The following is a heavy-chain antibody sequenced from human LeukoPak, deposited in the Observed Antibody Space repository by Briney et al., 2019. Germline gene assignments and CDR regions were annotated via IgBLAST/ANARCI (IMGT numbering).Heavy chain of an antibody. CDR2: ISTSGGST. Sequence: GGFLRLSCGAPGFTFNTYAMSWVRQAPGTGPEWVSSISTSGGSTYYADFVKGRFTISRDNSKNTLYLQMSTLRGEDTAVYYCAKHLAKNFYDNSGYLGVFDIWGRGTMVTVSP. J-gene: IGHJ3*02. CDR3: AKHLAKNFYDNSGYLGVFDI. D-gene: IGHD3-22*01. CDR1: GFTFNTYA. V-gene: IGHV3-23*01.